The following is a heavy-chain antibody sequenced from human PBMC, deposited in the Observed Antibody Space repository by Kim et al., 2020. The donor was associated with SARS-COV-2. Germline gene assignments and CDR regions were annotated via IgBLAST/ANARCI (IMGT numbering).Heavy chain of an antibody. V-gene: IGHV3-15*01. CDR3: TTDLTDYYYYGMDV. J-gene: IGHJ6*02. Sequence: AAPVKGRFTISRDESKNTLYLQMNSLKTEDTAVYYCTTDLTDYYYYGMDVWGQGTTVTVSS. D-gene: IGHD7-27*01.